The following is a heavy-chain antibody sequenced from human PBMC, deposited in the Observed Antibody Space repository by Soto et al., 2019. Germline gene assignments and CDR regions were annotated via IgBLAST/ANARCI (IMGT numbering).Heavy chain of an antibody. V-gene: IGHV4-28*01. CDR1: GYSISSSNW. CDR3: ARREIQGLIDY. J-gene: IGHJ4*02. CDR2: IYYSGTT. D-gene: IGHD1-26*01. Sequence: SETLSLTCAVSGYSISSSNWWGWIRQPPGKGLEWIGYIYYSGTTYYNPSLKSRVTMSVDTSKNQFSLKLTSVTAVDTAVYYCARREIQGLIDYWGQGTLVTGSS.